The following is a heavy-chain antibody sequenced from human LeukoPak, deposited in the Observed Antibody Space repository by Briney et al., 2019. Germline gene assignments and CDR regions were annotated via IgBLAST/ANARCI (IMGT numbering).Heavy chain of an antibody. CDR1: GGSISSYY. V-gene: IGHV4-59*01. J-gene: IGHJ6*02. CDR2: IYYSGST. CDR3: ARALRYFDWLRMDV. D-gene: IGHD3-9*01. Sequence: SATLSLTCTVSGGSISSYYWSWFRQPPGKGLEGIGYIYYSGSTNYNPSLKSRVTISVDTSKNQFSLKLSSVTAADTAVYYCARALRYFDWLRMDVWGQGTTVTVSS.